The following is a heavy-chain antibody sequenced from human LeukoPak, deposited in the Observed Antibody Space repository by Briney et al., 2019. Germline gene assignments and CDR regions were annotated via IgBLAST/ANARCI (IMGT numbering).Heavy chain of an antibody. V-gene: IGHV1-69*06. CDR2: IIPIFGTA. CDR3: ARQVPAAMYYYYYYYMDV. Sequence: SVKVSCKASGGTFSSYAISWVRQAPGQGLEWMGGIIPIFGTANYAQKFQGRVTITADKSTSTAYMELSSLRSEDTAVYYCARQVPAAMYYYYYYYMDVWGKGTTVTVSS. J-gene: IGHJ6*03. D-gene: IGHD2-2*01. CDR1: GGTFSSYA.